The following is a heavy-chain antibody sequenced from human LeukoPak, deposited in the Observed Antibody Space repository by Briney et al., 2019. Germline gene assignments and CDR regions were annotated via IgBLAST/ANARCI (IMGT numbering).Heavy chain of an antibody. D-gene: IGHD6-13*01. J-gene: IGHJ4*02. CDR2: IYSGGMT. V-gene: IGHV3-66*01. CDR3: VRDIGMAAAGPKY. Sequence: GGSLRLSCAASGFTVSSNYMSWVRQAPGKGLEWVSVIYSGGMTYYADSVKGRFTLSRDNSKDTVYLQMTGLRVEDTAVYYCVRDIGMAAAGPKYWGQGILVTVSS. CDR1: GFTVSSNY.